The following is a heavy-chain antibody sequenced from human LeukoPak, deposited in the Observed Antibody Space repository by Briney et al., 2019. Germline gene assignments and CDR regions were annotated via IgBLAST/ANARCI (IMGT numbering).Heavy chain of an antibody. Sequence: GGSLRLSCAGSGFPFSSHGMNWVRQAPGQGLEWVSGISPGGGPTYYADSVRGRFTISRDDSKNTLYLQMKNLRAEDTAVYYCAKDGAWLRFDDWGQGILVTVSS. CDR3: AKDGAWLRFDD. D-gene: IGHD5-12*01. CDR2: ISPGGGPT. V-gene: IGHV3-23*01. J-gene: IGHJ4*02. CDR1: GFPFSSHG.